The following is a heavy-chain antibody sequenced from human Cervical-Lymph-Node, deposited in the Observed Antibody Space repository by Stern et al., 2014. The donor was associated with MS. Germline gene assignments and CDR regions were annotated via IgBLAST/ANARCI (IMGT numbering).Heavy chain of an antibody. V-gene: IGHV1-69*01. CDR1: GGTFSNYA. J-gene: IGHJ6*02. Sequence: VHLVESGAEVKKPGSSVKVSCKASGGTFSNYATSWVRQAPGQGLEWMGGIVPLFGKPNYAQKFHGRVTITADESTSTAYMDLSSLRSEDTAVYYCASPLTATSVPFGYYGMDVWGQGTTVTVS. D-gene: IGHD4-17*01. CDR3: ASPLTATSVPFGYYGMDV. CDR2: IVPLFGKP.